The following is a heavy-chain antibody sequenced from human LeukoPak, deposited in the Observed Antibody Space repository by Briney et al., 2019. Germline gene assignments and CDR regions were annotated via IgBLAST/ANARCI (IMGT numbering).Heavy chain of an antibody. J-gene: IGHJ4*02. D-gene: IGHD2-15*01. CDR1: GFTFSNYA. CDR3: ASLHLGYCGGGSCYPYDY. Sequence: PGGSLRLSCAGSGFTFSNYAMSWVRQAPGKGLEWVSAISGGGGSTYYADSVKGRFTISRDNSKNTLYLQMNSLRAEDTAVYYCASLHLGYCGGGSCYPYDYWGQGTLVTVSS. V-gene: IGHV3-23*01. CDR2: ISGGGGST.